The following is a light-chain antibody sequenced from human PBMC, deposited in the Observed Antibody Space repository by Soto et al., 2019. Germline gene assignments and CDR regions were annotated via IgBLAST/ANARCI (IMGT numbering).Light chain of an antibody. CDR2: GAS. J-gene: IGKJ1*01. V-gene: IGKV3-15*01. CDR1: QSVRSN. CDR3: QQYNNWPQT. Sequence: EIVMTQSPATLSVSPGERATLSCRASQSVRSNLAWYQQKPGQAPRLLIYGASTRATGIPARFSGSGAGTELTPTISSLQPEDFAVYYCQQYNNWPQTFGQGTKVEIK.